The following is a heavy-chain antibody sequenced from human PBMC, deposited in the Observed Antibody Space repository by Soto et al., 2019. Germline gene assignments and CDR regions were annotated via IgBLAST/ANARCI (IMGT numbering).Heavy chain of an antibody. Sequence: EVQLVESGGGLVKPGGSLRLSCAASGFTFSSYSMNWVRQAPGKGLEWVSSITTGSNYIYYADSVKGRFTISRDNARNSLYLQMHSLRAEDTAVYYCARSYYYDTSGYYGAFDYWGQGTLVTVSS. J-gene: IGHJ4*02. CDR3: ARSYYYDTSGYYGAFDY. D-gene: IGHD3-22*01. CDR2: ITTGSNYI. CDR1: GFTFSSYS. V-gene: IGHV3-21*01.